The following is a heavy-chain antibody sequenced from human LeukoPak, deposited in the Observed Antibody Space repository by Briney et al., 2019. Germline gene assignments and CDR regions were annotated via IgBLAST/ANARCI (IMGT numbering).Heavy chain of an antibody. CDR2: INHSGST. CDR3: ATRGLSAPFDY. V-gene: IGHV4-34*01. CDR1: GGSFSGYY. D-gene: IGHD3/OR15-3a*01. Sequence: SETLSLTCAVYGGSFSGYYWSWIRQPPGKGLEWIGEINHSGSTNYNPSLKSRVTISVDTSKNQFSLKLSSVTAADTAVYYCATRGLSAPFDYWGQGTLVTVSS. J-gene: IGHJ4*02.